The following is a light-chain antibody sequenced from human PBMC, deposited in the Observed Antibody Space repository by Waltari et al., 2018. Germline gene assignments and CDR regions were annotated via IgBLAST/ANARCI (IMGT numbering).Light chain of an antibody. Sequence: DVQLTQSPSSVSASVGDRVTITCRASQDISNFLAWYQKKPGKATKFLIYAPSTLQTGVPSRFSGSGSGTEFTLTISGLQPEDFAAYFCQQGNNFPPTFGQGTEVQI. CDR1: QDISNF. J-gene: IGKJ1*01. CDR2: APS. V-gene: IGKV1-12*01. CDR3: QQGNNFPPT.